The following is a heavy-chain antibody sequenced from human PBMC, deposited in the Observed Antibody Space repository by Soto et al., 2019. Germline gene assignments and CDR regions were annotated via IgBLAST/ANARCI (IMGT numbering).Heavy chain of an antibody. J-gene: IGHJ4*02. V-gene: IGHV4-31*03. CDR2: IYYSGST. D-gene: IGHD3-10*01. Sequence: PSETLSLTCTVSGGSLGSGDYYWSWIRQQPGKGLEWSGYIYYSGSTYYNPSLKSRVTISLDTSKNQFSLKLSSVTAADTAVYYCARGNYGSGSYFDFDYWGQGTLVTVSS. CDR3: ARGNYGSGSYFDFDY. CDR1: GGSLGSGDYY.